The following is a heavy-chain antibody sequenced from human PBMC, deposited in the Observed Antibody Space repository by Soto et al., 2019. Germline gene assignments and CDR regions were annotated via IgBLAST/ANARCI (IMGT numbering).Heavy chain of an antibody. CDR2: LTGSGGSI. V-gene: IGHV3-23*01. D-gene: IGHD6-19*01. CDR1: GFTFISYA. J-gene: IGHJ6*02. CDR3: AKGGVGSGWYYYYGMDV. Sequence: EVQLLESGGGLVQPGGSLRLSCAASGFTFISYAMSWVRQAPGKGLEWVSALTGSGGSIYYADSVKGRFTISRDNSKHTLDLQMNSLRAEDTAVYYCAKGGVGSGWYYYYGMDVWGQGTTVTVSS.